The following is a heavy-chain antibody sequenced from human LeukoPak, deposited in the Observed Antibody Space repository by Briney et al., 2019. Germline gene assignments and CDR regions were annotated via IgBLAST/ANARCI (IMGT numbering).Heavy chain of an antibody. CDR1: GFTFDDYG. CDR3: AREDHSSGPNWFDP. J-gene: IGHJ5*02. V-gene: IGHV3-20*04. Sequence: PGGSLRLSCAASGFTFDDYGMSWVRQAPGKGLEWVSAINWNGGSTSFADSVKGRFTISRDNVKSSLYLQMSSLRAEDTAFYFCAREDHSSGPNWFDPWGQGTLVTVSS. CDR2: INWNGGST. D-gene: IGHD6-19*01.